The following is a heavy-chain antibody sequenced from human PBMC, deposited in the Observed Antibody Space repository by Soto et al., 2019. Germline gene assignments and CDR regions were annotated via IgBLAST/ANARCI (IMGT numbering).Heavy chain of an antibody. CDR3: ARGAWRNYYNGSDFYLPFDA. V-gene: IGHV5-51*01. Sequence: PGESLKISCEASGHTFSKYWIGWVRQLPGKGLEWMGSIYPEDSHSRYSPSFQGQVIISADKSIDTAYLQWRSLKVSDTALYFCARGAWRNYYNGSDFYLPFDAWGQGTQVTVSS. CDR1: GHTFSKYW. CDR2: IYPEDSHS. D-gene: IGHD3-22*01. J-gene: IGHJ4*02.